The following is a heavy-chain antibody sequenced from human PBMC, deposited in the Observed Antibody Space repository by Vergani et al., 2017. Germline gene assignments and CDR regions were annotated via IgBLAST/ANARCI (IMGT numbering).Heavy chain of an antibody. J-gene: IGHJ5*02. D-gene: IGHD6-6*01. Sequence: EVQLDESGGGLVLPGRSLRLFCVASGFTSAGYAMHWVRQAPGKGLEWVSCISWNSNSIGYADSVKGRFTISRDNAKNSLYLQMNSLRAEDTALYYCAKDLGTSSGGGWLNPWGQGTLVTVSS. CDR1: GFTSAGYA. CDR3: AKDLGTSSGGGWLNP. V-gene: IGHV3-9*02. CDR2: ISWNSNSI.